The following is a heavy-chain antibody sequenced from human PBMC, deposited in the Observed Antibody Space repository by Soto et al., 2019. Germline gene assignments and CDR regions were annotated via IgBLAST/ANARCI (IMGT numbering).Heavy chain of an antibody. V-gene: IGHV3-15*01. CDR1: GFMFSSAW. D-gene: IGHD1-1*01. J-gene: IGHJ4*02. Sequence: EVQVVESGGDLVKPGGSLRLSCVTSGFMFSSAWMNWVRQAPGKGLEWVGRIKSKRDGGARDYAEPVKGRFSISRDDSKNTVFLQINSLRAEDTAVYYCVAGWNDFWGQGTLVTVSS. CDR2: IKSKRDGGAR. CDR3: VAGWNDF.